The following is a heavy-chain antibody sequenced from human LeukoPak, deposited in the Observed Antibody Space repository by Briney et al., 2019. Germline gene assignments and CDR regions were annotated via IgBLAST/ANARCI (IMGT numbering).Heavy chain of an antibody. D-gene: IGHD5-18*01. V-gene: IGHV4-34*01. CDR2: INHSGST. J-gene: IGHJ5*02. CDR3: ARGSGSVDTAMVIWFGP. Sequence: SETLSLTCAVYGGSFSGYYWSWIRQPPGKGLEWIGEINHSGSTNYNPSLKSRVTISVDTSKNQFSLKLSSVTAADTAVYYCARGSGSVDTAMVIWFGPWGQGTLVTVSS. CDR1: GGSFSGYY.